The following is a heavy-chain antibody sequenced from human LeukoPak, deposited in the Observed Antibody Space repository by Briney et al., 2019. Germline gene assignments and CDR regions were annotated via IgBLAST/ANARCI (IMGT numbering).Heavy chain of an antibody. Sequence: GGSLRLSCAASGFSFSYYAIHWVRQAPGKGLEWVAVISYDGSSKYYRESVKGRFTISRDNSKDMLYLQMNSLRAEDTAVYYCARQGPETYYDFWSGQYGMDVWGQGTTVTVSS. D-gene: IGHD3-3*01. J-gene: IGHJ6*02. CDR2: ISYDGSSK. V-gene: IGHV3-30*04. CDR1: GFSFSYYA. CDR3: ARQGPETYYDFWSGQYGMDV.